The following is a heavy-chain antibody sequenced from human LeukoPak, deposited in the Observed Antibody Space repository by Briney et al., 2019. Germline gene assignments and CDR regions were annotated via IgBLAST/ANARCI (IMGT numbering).Heavy chain of an antibody. CDR1: GFTVSSNY. J-gene: IGHJ4*02. CDR3: ARVESSSWYADY. CDR2: IYSGGST. Sequence: GGSLRLSCAASGFTVSSNYMSWVRQAPGKGLEWVSVIYSGGSTYYADSVKGRFTISRDNSKNTLYLQMNSLRAEDTAVYYCARVESSSWYADYWGQGTLVTVSP. V-gene: IGHV3-53*01. D-gene: IGHD6-13*01.